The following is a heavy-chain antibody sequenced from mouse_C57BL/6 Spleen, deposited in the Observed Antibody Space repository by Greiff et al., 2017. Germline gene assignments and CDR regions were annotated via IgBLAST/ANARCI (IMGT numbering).Heavy chain of an antibody. V-gene: IGHV5-16*01. Sequence: EVQLQESEGGLVQPGSSMKLSCTASGFTFSDYYMAWVRQVPEKGLEWVANINYDGRSTYYLDSLKSRFIISRDNAKNILYLQMSSLKSEDTATYYCARYDYDRDYYYAMDYWGQGTSVTVSS. D-gene: IGHD2-4*01. CDR1: GFTFSDYY. CDR2: INYDGRST. J-gene: IGHJ4*01. CDR3: ARYDYDRDYYYAMDY.